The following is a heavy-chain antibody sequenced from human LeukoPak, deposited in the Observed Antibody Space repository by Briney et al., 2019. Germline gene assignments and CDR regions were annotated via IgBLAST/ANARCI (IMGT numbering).Heavy chain of an antibody. CDR2: ISYDGSNK. V-gene: IGHV3-30-3*01. J-gene: IGHJ5*02. CDR3: ARGSRDGYNHGVAGSWFDP. CDR1: GFTFSNYA. Sequence: GGSLRLSCAASGFTFSNYAMPWVRQAPGXGLEWVAVISYDGSNKYYADSVKGRFTISRDNSKNTLYLQMNSLRAEDTAVYYCARGSRDGYNHGVAGSWFDPWGQGTLVTVSS. D-gene: IGHD5-24*01.